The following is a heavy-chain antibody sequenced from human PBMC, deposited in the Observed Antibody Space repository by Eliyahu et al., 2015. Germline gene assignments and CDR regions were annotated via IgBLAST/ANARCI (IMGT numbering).Heavy chain of an antibody. CDR2: IHPSDSXT. D-gene: IGHD1-1*01. CDR1: GXXXSXFW. J-gene: IGHJ3*01. V-gene: IGHV5-51*01. Sequence: EVQLVQSGAEVKKPGESLRISCRGSGXXXSXFWLAWXRQMPGKGLEWMGFIHPSDSXTRYSPSFQGQVIISSDKSIGTAYLQWSSVKSADTSMYYCARLENSALGAFDVWGQGTLVTVSS. CDR3: ARLENSALGAFDV.